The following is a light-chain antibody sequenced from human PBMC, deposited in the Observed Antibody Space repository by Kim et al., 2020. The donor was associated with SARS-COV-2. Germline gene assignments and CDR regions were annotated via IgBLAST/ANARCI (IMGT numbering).Light chain of an antibody. CDR1: GGHRDYA. CDR2: VNSDGSH. Sequence: QLVLTQSPSASASLGASVKVTCTLTGGHRDYAIAWHQQRPEKGPRFLMKVNSDGSHIKGDGIPDRFSGSSSGTFRYLTISGLQSEDEAEYYCQTWGTGIVFGGGTKSPS. CDR3: QTWGTGIV. J-gene: IGLJ3*02. V-gene: IGLV4-69*01.